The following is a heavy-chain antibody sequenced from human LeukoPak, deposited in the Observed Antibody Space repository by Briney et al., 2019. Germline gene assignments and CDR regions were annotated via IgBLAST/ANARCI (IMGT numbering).Heavy chain of an antibody. Sequence: GASVKVSCKDSGYSFTGYYMHWVRQAPGQGLEWMGRINPKSGDTKYAQKFQGRVTMTRDTSISTAYMELSRLRSDDTAVFYCAREGDELFFDYWGQGTLVTVSS. CDR2: INPKSGDT. D-gene: IGHD1-7*01. CDR1: GYSFTGYY. V-gene: IGHV1-2*06. CDR3: AREGDELFFDY. J-gene: IGHJ4*02.